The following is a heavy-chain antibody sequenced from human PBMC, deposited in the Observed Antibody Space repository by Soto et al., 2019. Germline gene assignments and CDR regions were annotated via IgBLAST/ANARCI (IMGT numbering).Heavy chain of an antibody. V-gene: IGHV3-30*03. CDR3: ARGTIVARQHLDY. CDR1: GFTFSMYA. Sequence: QVQLVESGGGVVQPGRSLRLSCAVSGFTFSMYAMHWARQAPGKGLEWVAVISIRGGDEYYAESVRGRFTISRDDSKNTLYLQMDSLRVEDTAVYYCARGTIVARQHLDYWGQGTLVTVSS. J-gene: IGHJ4*02. D-gene: IGHD6-6*01. CDR2: ISIRGGDE.